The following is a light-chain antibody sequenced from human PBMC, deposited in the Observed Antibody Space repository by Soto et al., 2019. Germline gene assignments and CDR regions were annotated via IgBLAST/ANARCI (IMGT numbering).Light chain of an antibody. J-gene: IGLJ3*02. CDR3: ETWDSKV. Sequence: QLVLTQSSSASASLGSSVKLTYTLSSGHSRYSIAWHQQQPGKAPRYLMKLEGSGSYNKGSGVPDRFSGSSSGAERYLIISNLQSEDEADYYCETWDSKVFGGGTKLTVL. CDR2: LEGSGSY. V-gene: IGLV4-60*03. CDR1: SGHSRYS.